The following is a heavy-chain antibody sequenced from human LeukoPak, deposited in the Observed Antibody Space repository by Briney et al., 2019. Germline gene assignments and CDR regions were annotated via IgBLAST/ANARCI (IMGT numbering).Heavy chain of an antibody. CDR3: ARDQEVATTD. CDR2: ISSSSSYK. Sequence: GGSLRLSCAASGFSFSDYYMSWIRQAPGKGLEWVSKISSSSSYKNYADSVKGRFTISRDNAKNSLCLQMNSLRAEDTAVYYCARDQEVATTDWGQGTLVTVSS. J-gene: IGHJ4*02. D-gene: IGHD5-12*01. CDR1: GFSFSDYY. V-gene: IGHV3-11*06.